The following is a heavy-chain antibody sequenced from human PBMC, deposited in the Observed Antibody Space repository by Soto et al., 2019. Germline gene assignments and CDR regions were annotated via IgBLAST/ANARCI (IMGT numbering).Heavy chain of an antibody. J-gene: IGHJ4*02. V-gene: IGHV1-69*13. CDR1: GGTFSSYA. D-gene: IGHD6-13*01. CDR3: AMGIAAAALYLDY. CDR2: IIPIFGTA. Sequence: GASVKVSCKASGGTFSSYAISWVRQAPGQGLEWMGGIIPIFGTANYAQKFQGRVTITADESTSTAYMELNSLRSEDTAVYYCAMGIAAAALYLDYWCQATLVTVSS.